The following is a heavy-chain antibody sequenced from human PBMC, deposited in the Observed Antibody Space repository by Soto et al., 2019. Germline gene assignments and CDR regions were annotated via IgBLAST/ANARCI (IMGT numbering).Heavy chain of an antibody. CDR2: IYYSGST. D-gene: IGHD2-2*01. CDR3: ASPQKDCSSTSCYQGWFDP. V-gene: IGHV4-39*01. J-gene: IGHJ5*02. CDR1: GGSISSSSYY. Sequence: SETLSLACTVSGGSISSSSYYWGWIRQPPGKGLEWIGSIYYSGSTYYNPSLKSRVTISVDTSKNQFSLKLSSVTAADTAVYYCASPQKDCSSTSCYQGWFDPWGQGTLVTVSS.